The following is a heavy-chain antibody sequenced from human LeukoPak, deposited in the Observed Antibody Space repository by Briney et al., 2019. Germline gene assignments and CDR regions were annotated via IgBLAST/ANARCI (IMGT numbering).Heavy chain of an antibody. J-gene: IGHJ1*01. CDR1: GFTFSSYG. CDR3: AKDQGDYGDPEYFQH. CDR2: ISYDGSNK. Sequence: GGSLRLSCAASGFTFSSYGMHWARQAPGKGLEWVAVISYDGSNKYYADSVKGRFTISRDNSKNTQYLQMNSLRAEDTAVYYCAKDQGDYGDPEYFQHWGQGTLVTVSS. D-gene: IGHD4-17*01. V-gene: IGHV3-30*18.